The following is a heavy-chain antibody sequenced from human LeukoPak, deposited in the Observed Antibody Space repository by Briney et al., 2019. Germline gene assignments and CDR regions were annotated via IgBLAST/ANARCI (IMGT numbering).Heavy chain of an antibody. V-gene: IGHV3-48*01. Sequence: HAGGSLRLSCAASGFTFSSYSMNWVRQAPGKGLEWVSYISSSSSTIYYADSVKGRFTISRDNAKNSLYLQMNSLRAEDTAVYYCARVLHKRNYDSTTYYGYWGQGTLVTVSS. D-gene: IGHD3-22*01. CDR2: ISSSSSTI. CDR3: ARVLHKRNYDSTTYYGY. CDR1: GFTFSSYS. J-gene: IGHJ4*02.